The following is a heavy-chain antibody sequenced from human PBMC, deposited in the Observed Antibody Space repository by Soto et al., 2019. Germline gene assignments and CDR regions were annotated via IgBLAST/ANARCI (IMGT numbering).Heavy chain of an antibody. V-gene: IGHV4-4*07. D-gene: IGHD4-17*01. Sequence: SETLSITCSVSGGSISNYYWNWIRQPAGKGLEWIGRIYSNGITYYNPSLKSRVTISVDTSKNQFSLKLSSVTAADTAVYYCARDYGDYVYYYYGMDVWGQGTTVTVSS. CDR2: IYSNGIT. CDR3: ARDYGDYVYYYYGMDV. CDR1: GGSISNYY. J-gene: IGHJ6*02.